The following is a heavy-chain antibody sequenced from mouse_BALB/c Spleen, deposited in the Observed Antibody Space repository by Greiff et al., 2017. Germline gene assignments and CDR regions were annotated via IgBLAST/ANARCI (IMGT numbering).Heavy chain of an antibody. D-gene: IGHD2-1*01. CDR3: ASRGYYGNYYAMDY. CDR2: ISDGGSYT. J-gene: IGHJ4*01. Sequence: EVQGVESGGGLVKPGGSLKLSCAASGFTFSDYYMYWVRQTPEKRLEWVATISDGGSYTYYPDSVKGRFTISRDNAKNNLYLQMSSLKSEDTAMYYCASRGYYGNYYAMDYWGQGTSVTVSS. CDR1: GFTFSDYY. V-gene: IGHV5-4*02.